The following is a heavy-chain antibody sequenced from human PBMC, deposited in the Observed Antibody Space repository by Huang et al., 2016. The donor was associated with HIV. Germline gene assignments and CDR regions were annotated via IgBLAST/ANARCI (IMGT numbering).Heavy chain of an antibody. D-gene: IGHD3-22*01. CDR1: GGSINSHY. CDR3: AREGLYFYDSSGGYFDL. CDR2: VYYSGST. J-gene: IGHJ2*01. V-gene: IGHV4-59*11. Sequence: QVQLQESGPGLVKPSETLSLTCTVSGGSINSHYWSWIRQPPGKGLEGIGSVYYSGSTNYNPSLKSRFTISVDTSKTQFSLKLSSVTAADTALYYCAREGLYFYDSSGGYFDLWGRGTLLTVYS.